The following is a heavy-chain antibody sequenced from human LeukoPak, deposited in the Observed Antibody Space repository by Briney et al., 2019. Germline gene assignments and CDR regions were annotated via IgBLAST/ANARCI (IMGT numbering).Heavy chain of an antibody. CDR2: VSYSGRT. Sequence: SETLSLTCTDSGASISNYYWSWIRQPPRKGLECIGYVSYSGRTNHNPSLKSRVTISADTSKNQFSLKLTSVTAADTAVYYCARHERGAENLDYWGQGTLVTVSS. CDR3: ARHERGAENLDY. CDR1: GASISNYY. J-gene: IGHJ4*02. D-gene: IGHD1-1*01. V-gene: IGHV4-59*08.